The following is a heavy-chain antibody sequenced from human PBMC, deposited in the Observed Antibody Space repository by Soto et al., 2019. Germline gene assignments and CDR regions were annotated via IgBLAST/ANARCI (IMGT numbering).Heavy chain of an antibody. V-gene: IGHV3-21*01. CDR2: ISISSSYI. J-gene: IGHJ5*02. Sequence: EVQLVESGGGLVKPGGSLRLSCAASGFTFSSYSMNWVRQAPGKGLEGFSSISISSSYISYADSVKGRFTISRDNAKNSLYLQMNILRAEDTAVFYCARELRGLCNWFDPWGQGTLVTVSS. CDR1: GFTFSSYS. CDR3: ARELRGLCNWFDP. D-gene: IGHD2-21*01.